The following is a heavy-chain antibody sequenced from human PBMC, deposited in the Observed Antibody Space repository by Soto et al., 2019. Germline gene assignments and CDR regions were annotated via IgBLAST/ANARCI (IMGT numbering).Heavy chain of an antibody. V-gene: IGHV3-23*01. J-gene: IGHJ4*02. Sequence: GGSLRLSCAASASGFTFSSYVMSWVRQAPGKGLEWVSAISGSGGSTYYADSVKGRFTISRDNSKNTLYLQMNSLRAEDTAVYYCATTAAGFDYWGQGTLVTVSS. D-gene: IGHD6-13*01. CDR3: ATTAAGFDY. CDR1: GFTFSSYV. CDR2: ISGSGGST.